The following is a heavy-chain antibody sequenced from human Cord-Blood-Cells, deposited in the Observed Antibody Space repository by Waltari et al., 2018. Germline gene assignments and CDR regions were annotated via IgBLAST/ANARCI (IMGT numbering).Heavy chain of an antibody. V-gene: IGHV1-24*01. CDR1: GYTLTALS. CDR3: ATFSYSGYDFDY. CDR2: FDPEDGET. J-gene: IGHJ4*02. D-gene: IGHD5-12*01. Sequence: QVQLVQSGAEVTKTGASVNVSCKVPGYTLTALSMHWVRQAPGKGLEWMGGFDPEDGETIYAQKFQGRVTMTEDTSTDTAYMELSSLRSEDTAVYYCATFSYSGYDFDYWGQGTLVTVSS.